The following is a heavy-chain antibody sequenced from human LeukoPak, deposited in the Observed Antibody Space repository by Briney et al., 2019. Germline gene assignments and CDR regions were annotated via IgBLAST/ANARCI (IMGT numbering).Heavy chain of an antibody. V-gene: IGHV1-46*01. CDR2: INPSGGST. D-gene: IGHD2-21*02. Sequence: GASVKVSCKASGYTFTSYYMHWVRQAPGQGLEWMGIINPSGGSTSYAQKFQGRDTMTRDTSTSTVYMELSSLRSEDTAVYYCATGGERAYCGGDCYGRMSAFDIWGQGTMVTVSS. CDR1: GYTFTSYY. J-gene: IGHJ3*02. CDR3: ATGGERAYCGGDCYGRMSAFDI.